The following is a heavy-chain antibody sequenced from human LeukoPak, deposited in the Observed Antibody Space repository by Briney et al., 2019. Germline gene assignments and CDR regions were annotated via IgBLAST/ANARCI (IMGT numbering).Heavy chain of an antibody. V-gene: IGHV3-48*02. CDR2: ISSSSSTI. CDR1: GFTFINYG. CDR3: ARDCVYHDYSPEGLCYGMDV. Sequence: GGSLRLSCVASGFTFINYGMRWVRQAPGKGLEWVSYISSSSSTIYYADSAKGRFTISRDNAKNSLYLQMNSLRDEDTAVYYCARDCVYHDYSPEGLCYGMDVWGQGTTVTVSS. J-gene: IGHJ6*02. D-gene: IGHD3-16*01.